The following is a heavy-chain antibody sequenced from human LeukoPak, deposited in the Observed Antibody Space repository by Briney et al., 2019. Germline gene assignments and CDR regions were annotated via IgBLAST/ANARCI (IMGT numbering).Heavy chain of an antibody. CDR3: ARDGLGSNL. CDR2: IYYSGNT. CDR1: GGSISSGGYY. J-gene: IGHJ3*01. Sequence: PSGTLSLTCTVSGGSISSGGYYWSWIRQHPEKGLEWIGYIYYSGNTYYNPSLKSRVTISVDTSKNQFSLKLSSVTAADTAVYYCARDGLGSNLWGQGTMVTVSS. D-gene: IGHD1-14*01. V-gene: IGHV4-31*03.